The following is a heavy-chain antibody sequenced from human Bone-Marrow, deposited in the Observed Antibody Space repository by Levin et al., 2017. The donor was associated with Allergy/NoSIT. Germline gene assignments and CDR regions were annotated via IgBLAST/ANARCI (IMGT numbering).Heavy chain of an antibody. CDR3: ARGGCSSTRCLDN. Sequence: LSFSSSFFPFLPSFLHWVRQAPGKGLVWVSHINSDGSNTNYADSVKGRFTISLDHAKNTLYLQMNSLRDEDTAVYYCARGGCSSTRCLDNWGQGTLVTVSP. V-gene: IGHV3-74*01. CDR1: FFPFLPSF. CDR2: INSDGSNT. D-gene: IGHD2-2*01. J-gene: IGHJ4*02.